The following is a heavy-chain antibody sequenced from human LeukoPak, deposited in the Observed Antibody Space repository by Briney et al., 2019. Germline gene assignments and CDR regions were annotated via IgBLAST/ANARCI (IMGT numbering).Heavy chain of an antibody. CDR2: INSASGGA. CDR3: ARDAKYYFDTNGFYAILFHY. D-gene: IGHD3-22*01. CDR1: GYTFTDYY. J-gene: IGHJ4*02. Sequence: ASVKVSCKASGYTFTDYYMHWVRQAPGQGLEWMGWINSASGGAYYAQKFQGRVSMTRDTSISTAYMELTSLRSDDTAVYYCARDAKYYFDTNGFYAILFHYWGQGTLVTVSS. V-gene: IGHV1-2*02.